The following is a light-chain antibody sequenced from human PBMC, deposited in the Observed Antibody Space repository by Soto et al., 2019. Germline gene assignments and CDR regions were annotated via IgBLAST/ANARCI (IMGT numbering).Light chain of an antibody. CDR3: QQPNSYHIS. CDR2: AAS. Sequence: ELNQPPSSVSDSVGAGAPINCRASQGISNYLAWYQQKPGKAPKLLIYAASTLQSGVPSRFSGSGSWTEVARTIGILQPVDIATDFRQQPNSYHISYGQGTRLEIK. J-gene: IGKJ5*01. CDR1: QGISNY. V-gene: IGKV1-9*01.